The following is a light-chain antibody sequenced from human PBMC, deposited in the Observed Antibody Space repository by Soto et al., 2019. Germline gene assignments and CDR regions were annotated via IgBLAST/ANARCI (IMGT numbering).Light chain of an antibody. V-gene: IGLV1-44*01. J-gene: IGLJ1*01. CDR2: SNI. CDR1: SSNIGSNT. Sequence: QAVVTQSPSASGTPGQGVTISCSGSSSNIGSNTVDWYQQFPGTDPKLLIYSNIKRPSGVPDRFSGSKTVTSASLAIRGLQSEDEADYFCATLDGSLSAYVFGTGTKVTVL. CDR3: ATLDGSLSAYV.